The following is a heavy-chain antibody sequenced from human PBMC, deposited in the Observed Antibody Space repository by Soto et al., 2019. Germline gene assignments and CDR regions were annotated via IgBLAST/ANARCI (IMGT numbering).Heavy chain of an antibody. CDR1: GGSVSSSSYS. J-gene: IGHJ4*02. CDR2: IYSSENT. Sequence: PSETLSLTCTVSGGSVSSSSYSWGWIRQSPGQGLEWIGTIYSSENTYYNPSLLGRVTISVDTSKNDFSLKLSSVTAADTAVYYCARSQTTVTSYDYWGQGTLVTVSS. D-gene: IGHD4-17*01. CDR3: ARSQTTVTSYDY. V-gene: IGHV4-39*02.